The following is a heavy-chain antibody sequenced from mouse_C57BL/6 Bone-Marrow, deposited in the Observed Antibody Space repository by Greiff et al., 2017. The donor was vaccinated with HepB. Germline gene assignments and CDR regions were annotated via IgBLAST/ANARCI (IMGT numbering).Heavy chain of an antibody. CDR3: ARHDPYYYAMDY. J-gene: IGHJ4*01. Sequence: EVQRVESGGDLVKPGGSLKLSCAASGFTFSSYGMSWVRQTPDKRLEWVATISSGGSYNYYPDSVKGRFTISRDNAKNTLYLQMSSLKSEDTAMYYCARHDPYYYAMDYWGQGTSVTVSS. V-gene: IGHV5-6*01. CDR1: GFTFSSYG. CDR2: ISSGGSYN.